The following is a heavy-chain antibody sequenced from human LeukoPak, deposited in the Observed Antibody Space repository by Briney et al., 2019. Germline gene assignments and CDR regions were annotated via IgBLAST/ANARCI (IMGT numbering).Heavy chain of an antibody. CDR2: IYGGGSTTYNPSP. Sequence: PSETLSLTCTASGGSISSYFWNWIRQPAGKGLEWIGKIYGGGSTTYNPSPNYNPSLKSRVTMSVDTSNNEFSLSLTSVTAADTAVYYCARDLGWGSPVAYWGQGILVTVSS. V-gene: IGHV4-4*07. CDR1: GGSISSYF. CDR3: ARDLGWGSPVAY. D-gene: IGHD3-16*01. J-gene: IGHJ4*02.